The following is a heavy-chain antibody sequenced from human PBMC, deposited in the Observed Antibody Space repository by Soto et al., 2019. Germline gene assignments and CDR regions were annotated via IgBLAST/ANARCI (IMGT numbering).Heavy chain of an antibody. V-gene: IGHV1-69*01. CDR1: GGTFSSYA. D-gene: IGHD4-17*01. CDR3: ARGTRSTVTAYYYYGMDV. J-gene: IGHJ6*02. CDR2: IIPIFGTA. Sequence: QVQLVQSGAEVKKPGSSVKVSCKASGGTFSSYAISWVRQAPGQGLEWMGGIIPIFGTANYAQKFQGRVTITAXXXXXXXXXXXXXXXXXXXAXYYCARGTRSTVTAYYYYGMDVWGQGTTVTVSS.